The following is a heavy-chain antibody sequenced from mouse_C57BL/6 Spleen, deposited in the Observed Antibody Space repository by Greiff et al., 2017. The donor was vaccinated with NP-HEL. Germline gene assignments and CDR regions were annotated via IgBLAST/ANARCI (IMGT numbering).Heavy chain of an antibody. CDR1: GYTFTSYW. CDR2: IYPSDSET. D-gene: IGHD1-1*01. CDR3: ARAVLRFYAMDY. Sequence: VQLQQPGAELVRPGSSVKLSCKASGYTFTSYWMDWVKQRPGQGLEWIGNIYPSDSETHYNQKFKDKATLTVDKSSSTAYMQLSSLTSEDSAVYYCARAVLRFYAMDYWGQGTSVTVSS. J-gene: IGHJ4*01. V-gene: IGHV1-61*01.